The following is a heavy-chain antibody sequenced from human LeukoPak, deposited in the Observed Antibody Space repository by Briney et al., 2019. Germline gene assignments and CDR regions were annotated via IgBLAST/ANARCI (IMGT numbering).Heavy chain of an antibody. V-gene: IGHV3-64D*06. J-gene: IGHJ4*02. CDR1: GLTFSTYV. CDR2: ISSNGDNT. Sequence: GGSLRLSCPVSGLTFSTYVMHWVRQAPGKGLEYVSAISSNGDNTYYADSVKGRFTISRDNSKNTLYLQMSSLRADDTAVYYCVRGMGYWGQGTLVTVSS. CDR3: VRGMGY. D-gene: IGHD5-24*01.